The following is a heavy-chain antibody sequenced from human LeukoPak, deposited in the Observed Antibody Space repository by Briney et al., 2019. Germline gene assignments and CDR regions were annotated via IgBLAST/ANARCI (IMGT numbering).Heavy chain of an antibody. CDR3: AASSGWLLDY. V-gene: IGHV4-59*08. D-gene: IGHD6-19*01. CDR1: GGSISDYY. J-gene: IGHJ4*02. CDR2: IYYSGST. Sequence: SETLSPTCTVSGGSISDYYWSWIRQPPGKGLEWIGYIYYSGSTNYNPSLKSRVTISVDTSKNQFSLKLSSVTAADTAVYYCAASSGWLLDYWGQGTLVTVSS.